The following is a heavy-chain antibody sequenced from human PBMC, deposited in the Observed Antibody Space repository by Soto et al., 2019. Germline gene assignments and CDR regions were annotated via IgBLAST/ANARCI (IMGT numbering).Heavy chain of an antibody. J-gene: IGHJ6*02. D-gene: IGHD2-15*01. CDR3: AREEVAAYCGMDV. CDR2: INPSGSRT. Sequence: ASVKASCKASGXTFSSSAISWVRQAPGQGLEWVGVINPSGSRTTYAQKFQGRVTMTRDTSMSTVYMELSGLRSDDTAVYFCAREEVAAYCGMDVWGQGTTVTVSS. CDR1: GXTFSSSA. V-gene: IGHV1-46*01.